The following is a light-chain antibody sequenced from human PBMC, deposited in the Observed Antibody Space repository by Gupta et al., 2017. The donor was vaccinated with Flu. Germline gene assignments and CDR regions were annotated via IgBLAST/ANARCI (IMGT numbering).Light chain of an antibody. CDR2: GSN. CDR3: GTWDNSLNVVV. CDR1: TANIGNNY. V-gene: IGLV1-51*01. Sequence: KVTISCSGSTANIGNNYVSWYQQLPGTDPKLRIYGSNKRPSEIPDRFSGSESGTSATLTISGLQTGDEAEYYCGTWDNSLNVVVFGGGTKLTVL. J-gene: IGLJ3*02.